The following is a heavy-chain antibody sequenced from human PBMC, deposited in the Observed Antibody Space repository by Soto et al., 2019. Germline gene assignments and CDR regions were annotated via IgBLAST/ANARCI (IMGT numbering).Heavy chain of an antibody. Sequence: EASVKVSCKASGGTFSSYAISWVRQAPGQGLEWMGGIIPIFGTANYAQKFQGRVTITADESTSTAYMELSSLRSEDTAVYYCARGGVVVITEYYFDYWGQGTLVTVSS. D-gene: IGHD3-22*01. CDR3: ARGGVVVITEYYFDY. V-gene: IGHV1-69*13. CDR1: GGTFSSYA. J-gene: IGHJ4*02. CDR2: IIPIFGTA.